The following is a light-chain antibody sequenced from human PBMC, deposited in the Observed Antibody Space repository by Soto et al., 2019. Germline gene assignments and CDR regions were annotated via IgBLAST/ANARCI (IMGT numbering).Light chain of an antibody. CDR3: QVWDSSSDHVV. J-gene: IGLJ2*01. CDR2: YDS. V-gene: IGLV3-21*04. CDR1: NIGGKS. Sequence: SYELSQPPSVSVAPGKTARITCGGNNIGGKSVHGYQLKPGQPPVLVTYYDSDRPAGIPERFSGSNSGNTATLTISRVEDGDEADYYCQVWDSSSDHVVFGGGTKLTVL.